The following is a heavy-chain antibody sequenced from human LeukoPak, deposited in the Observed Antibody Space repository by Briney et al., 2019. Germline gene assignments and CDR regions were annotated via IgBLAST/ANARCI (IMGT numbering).Heavy chain of an antibody. CDR3: ARDPGYYDILTGSYYYYGMDV. CDR2: ISSSSSTI. CDR1: GFTFSSYA. J-gene: IGHJ6*02. V-gene: IGHV3-48*04. D-gene: IGHD3-9*01. Sequence: PGGSLRLSCAASGFTFSSYAMSWVRQAPGKGLEWVSYISSSSSTIYYADSVKGRFTISRDNAKNSLYLQMNSLRAEDTAVYYCARDPGYYDILTGSYYYYGMDVWGQGTTVTVSS.